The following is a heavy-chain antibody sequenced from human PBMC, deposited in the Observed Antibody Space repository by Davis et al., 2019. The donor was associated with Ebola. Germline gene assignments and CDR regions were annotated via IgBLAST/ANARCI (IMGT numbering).Heavy chain of an antibody. CDR2: ISYDGSNK. D-gene: IGHD6-13*01. CDR1: GFTFSSYG. V-gene: IGHV3-30*18. CDR3: AKDRRGVADRQGFYYFDY. J-gene: IGHJ4*02. Sequence: PGGSLRLSCAASGFTFSSYGMHWVRQAPGKGLEWVAVISYDGSNKYYADSVKGRFTISRDNSKNTLYLQMNSLRAEDTAVYYCAKDRRGVADRQGFYYFDYWGQGTLVTVSS.